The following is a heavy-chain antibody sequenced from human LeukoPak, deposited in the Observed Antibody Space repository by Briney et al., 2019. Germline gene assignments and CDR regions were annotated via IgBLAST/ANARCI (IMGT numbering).Heavy chain of an antibody. CDR1: GYSFTSYW. D-gene: IGHD3-22*01. J-gene: IGHJ6*02. Sequence: GESLKISCKGSGYSFTSYWIGWVRQMPGKGLEWMGIIYPGDSDTRYSPSFQGQVTISADKSISTAYLQWSSLKASDTAMYYCARLYDSSGYYRSPYYYYGMDVWGQGTTVTVSS. V-gene: IGHV5-51*01. CDR3: ARLYDSSGYYRSPYYYYGMDV. CDR2: IYPGDSDT.